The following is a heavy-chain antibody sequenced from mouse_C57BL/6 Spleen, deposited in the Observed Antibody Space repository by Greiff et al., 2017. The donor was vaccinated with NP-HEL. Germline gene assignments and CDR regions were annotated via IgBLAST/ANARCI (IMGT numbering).Heavy chain of an antibody. V-gene: IGHV1-64*01. J-gene: IGHJ2*01. D-gene: IGHD2-2*01. CDR2: IHPNSGST. Sequence: QVQLKQPGAELVKPGASVKLSCKASGYTFTSYWMHWVKQRPGQGLEWIGMIHPNSGSTNYNEKFKSKATLTVDKSSSTAYMQLSSLISEDSAVYYCARSVMVTTMNYFDYWGQGTTLTVSS. CDR3: ARSVMVTTMNYFDY. CDR1: GYTFTSYW.